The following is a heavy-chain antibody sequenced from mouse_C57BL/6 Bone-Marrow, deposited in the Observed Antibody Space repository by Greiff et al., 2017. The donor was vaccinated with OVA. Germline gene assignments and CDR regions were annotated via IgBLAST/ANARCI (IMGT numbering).Heavy chain of an antibody. Sequence: EVQVVESGGGLVQPGGSLSLSCAASGFTFTDYYMSWVRQPPGKALEWLGFIRNKANGYTTEYSASVKGRFTISRDNSQSILYLQMNALRAEDSATYYCARMPPNYYGSRHWYFDVWGTGTTVTVSS. CDR2: IRNKANGYTT. CDR1: GFTFTDYY. V-gene: IGHV7-3*01. CDR3: ARMPPNYYGSRHWYFDV. D-gene: IGHD1-1*01. J-gene: IGHJ1*03.